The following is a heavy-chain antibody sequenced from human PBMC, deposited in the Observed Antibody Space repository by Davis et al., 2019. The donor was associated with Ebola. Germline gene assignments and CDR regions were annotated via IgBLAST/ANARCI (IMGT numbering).Heavy chain of an antibody. J-gene: IGHJ4*02. Sequence: PGGSLRLSCAASGFTFSDYYMSWVRQAPGKGLEWISCINHSGDSIFYADFVKGRFTMSRDNAKNFLYLQLSSLRADDTAMYYCAGNSAPPDYWGQGALVTVSS. CDR2: INHSGDSI. V-gene: IGHV3-11*01. CDR1: GFTFSDYY. CDR3: AGNSAPPDY. D-gene: IGHD6-6*01.